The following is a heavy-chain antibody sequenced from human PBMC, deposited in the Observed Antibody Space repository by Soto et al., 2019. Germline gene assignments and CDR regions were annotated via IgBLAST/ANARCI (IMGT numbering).Heavy chain of an antibody. D-gene: IGHD3-10*01. CDR1: GGTFSSYA. Sequence: SVKVSCKASGGTFSSYAISWVRQAPGQGLEWMGGIIPIFGTANYAQKFQGRVTVTADESTSTAYMELSSLRSEDTAVYYCARTPPGVPNWFDPWGQGTLVTVSS. CDR2: IIPIFGTA. V-gene: IGHV1-69*13. CDR3: ARTPPGVPNWFDP. J-gene: IGHJ5*02.